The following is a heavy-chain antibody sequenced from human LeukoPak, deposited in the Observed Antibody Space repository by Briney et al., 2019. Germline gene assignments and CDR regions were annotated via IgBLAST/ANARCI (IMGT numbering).Heavy chain of an antibody. CDR2: VNNDGTST. V-gene: IGHV3-74*01. CDR1: GFSFSTYW. CDR3: AKMNYGGDSVDWYFDL. D-gene: IGHD4-23*01. J-gene: IGHJ2*01. Sequence: GGSLRLSCAASGFSFSTYWMHWVRQAPGKGLMWVSHVNNDGTSTSYAESVKGRFTISRDNSKNTLYLQMNSLRAEDTAVYYCAKMNYGGDSVDWYFDLWGRGTLVTVSS.